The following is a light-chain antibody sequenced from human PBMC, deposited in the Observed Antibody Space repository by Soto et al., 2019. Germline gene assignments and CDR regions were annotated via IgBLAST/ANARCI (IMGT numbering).Light chain of an antibody. J-gene: IGKJ1*01. Sequence: EIVLTQSPATLSLSPGERATLSCRASQSVGRYLAWYQQKPGQAPRLLIYDAFNRATGIPARFSGSGSGTDFSLTISSLEPEDFAVYYCHQRSNWPRTFGLGTKVEIK. CDR1: QSVGRY. CDR2: DAF. CDR3: HQRSNWPRT. V-gene: IGKV3-11*01.